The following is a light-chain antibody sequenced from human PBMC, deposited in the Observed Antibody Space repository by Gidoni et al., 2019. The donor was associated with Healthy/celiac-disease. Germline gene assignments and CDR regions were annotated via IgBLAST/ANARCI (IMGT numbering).Light chain of an antibody. CDR2: GKN. J-gene: IGLJ3*02. CDR1: SLRSYY. Sequence: SSELTQDPAVSVALGQTVRITCQGASLRSYYASWYQQKPGQSPVLVIYGKNNRPSGIPDPFSGSSSGNTASLTITGAQAEDEADYYCNSRDSSGNHLGVFGGGTKLTVL. V-gene: IGLV3-19*01. CDR3: NSRDSSGNHLGV.